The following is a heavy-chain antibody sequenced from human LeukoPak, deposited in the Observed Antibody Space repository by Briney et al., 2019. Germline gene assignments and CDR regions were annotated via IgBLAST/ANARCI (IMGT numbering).Heavy chain of an antibody. CDR1: GYTFTTYY. V-gene: IGHV1-46*01. CDR2: INPSGGST. Sequence: ASVKVSCKASGYTFTTYYMHWVRQAPGQGLEWMGIINPSGGSTNYAQKFQGRVTLTRDMSTSTVYMELSSLRSEDTAVYYCARTWIHEAYNWFDPWGQGTLVTVSS. CDR3: ARTWIHEAYNWFDP. D-gene: IGHD5-18*01. J-gene: IGHJ5*02.